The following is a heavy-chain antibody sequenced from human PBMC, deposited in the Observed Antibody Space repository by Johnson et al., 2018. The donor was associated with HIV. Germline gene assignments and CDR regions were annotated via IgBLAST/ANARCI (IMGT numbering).Heavy chain of an antibody. Sequence: EVQLVESGGGLIQPGGSLRLSCAASGFTVTSISMSWVRQAPGRGLEWVSVIYSGGGTYYADSVKGRFTISRDNSKNTLYLQMNSLRAEDTALYYCARGVPDYVDAFDIWGQGTMVTVSS. V-gene: IGHV3-53*01. CDR3: ARGVPDYVDAFDI. CDR2: IYSGGGT. CDR1: GFTVTSIS. J-gene: IGHJ3*02. D-gene: IGHD4-17*01.